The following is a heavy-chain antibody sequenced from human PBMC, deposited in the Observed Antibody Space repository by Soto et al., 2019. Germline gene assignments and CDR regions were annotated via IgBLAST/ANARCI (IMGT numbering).Heavy chain of an antibody. CDR3: AKVGAVAGVYYFDY. J-gene: IGHJ4*02. D-gene: IGHD6-19*01. Sequence: GGSLRLSCAASGFTFSSYGMHWVRQAPGKGLEWVAVISCDGSNKYYADSVKGRFTISRDNSKNTLYLQMNSLRAEDTAVYYCAKVGAVAGVYYFDYWGQGTLVTVSS. CDR2: ISCDGSNK. CDR1: GFTFSSYG. V-gene: IGHV3-30*18.